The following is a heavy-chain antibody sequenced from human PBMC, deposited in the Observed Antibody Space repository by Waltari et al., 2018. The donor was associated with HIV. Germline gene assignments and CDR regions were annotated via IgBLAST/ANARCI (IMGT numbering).Heavy chain of an antibody. CDR1: GFTFSSYW. D-gene: IGHD1-26*01. J-gene: IGHJ4*02. Sequence: EVQLVESGGGSVQPGGSLRLSCAASGFTFSSYWMIWVRQAPGKGLVWVSRINSDGSSTSYADSVKGRFTISRDNAKNTVYLQMSSLRAEDTAVYYCARAGRDGKLPPDYWGQGTLVTVSS. CDR3: ARAGRDGKLPPDY. CDR2: INSDGSST. V-gene: IGHV3-74*01.